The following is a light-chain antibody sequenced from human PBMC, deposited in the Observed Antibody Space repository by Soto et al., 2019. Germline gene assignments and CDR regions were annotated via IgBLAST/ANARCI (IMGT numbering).Light chain of an antibody. CDR3: QQTYITPYT. Sequence: DLQMTQSPSSLSASVGDRVTITCRASQSISTFLNWYQQKPGKAPKLLIYAASTSQSGVPSRFSGSGSGTDFTLTINSLQPEDFAAYYCQQTYITPYTFGQGTKLEIK. V-gene: IGKV1-39*01. CDR1: QSISTF. J-gene: IGKJ2*01. CDR2: AAS.